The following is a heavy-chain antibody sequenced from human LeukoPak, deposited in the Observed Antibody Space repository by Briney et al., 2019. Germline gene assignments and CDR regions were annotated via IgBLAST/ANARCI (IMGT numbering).Heavy chain of an antibody. CDR1: GYSISSGYY. CDR2: IYRRGST. CDR3: ARDVRNYYDSIGYYLFDY. Sequence: SETLSLTCTVSGYSISSGYYWGWIRQSPGKGLEWIGNIYRRGSTHYNPSLKSRVTISMDTSKNQFSLRLSSVTAADTAVYYCARDVRNYYDSIGYYLFDYWGQGTLVTVSS. D-gene: IGHD3-22*01. V-gene: IGHV4-38-2*02. J-gene: IGHJ4*02.